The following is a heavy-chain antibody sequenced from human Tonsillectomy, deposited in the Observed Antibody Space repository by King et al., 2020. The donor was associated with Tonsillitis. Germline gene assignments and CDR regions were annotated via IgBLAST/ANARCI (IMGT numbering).Heavy chain of an antibody. CDR2: ISGYNGFT. CDR1: GYTFSDYG. J-gene: IGHJ4*02. D-gene: IGHD3-22*01. V-gene: IGHV1-18*04. Sequence: VQLVESGSEVKKPGTSVKLSCKASGYTFSDYGIIWIRQAPGQGLEWMGWISGYNGFTNYAKKVQGRVTTTADTSTSTAYMELRGLRSDDTALYCCARVRSTYYDSSGPEFDYWGQGTLVTVSS. CDR3: ARVRSTYYDSSGPEFDY.